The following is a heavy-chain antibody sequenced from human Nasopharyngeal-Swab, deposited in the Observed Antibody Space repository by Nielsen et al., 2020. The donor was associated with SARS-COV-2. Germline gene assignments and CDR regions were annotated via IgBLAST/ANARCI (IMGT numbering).Heavy chain of an antibody. CDR1: GFTFSSYA. Sequence: GGSLRLSWAASGFTFSSYAMSWVRQAPGKGLEWVSAISGSGGSTYYADSVKGRFTISRDNSKNTLYLQMNSLRAEDTAVYYCAKSQHIVVVTAMPSWGQGTLVTVSS. CDR2: ISGSGGST. V-gene: IGHV3-23*01. D-gene: IGHD2-21*02. J-gene: IGHJ4*02. CDR3: AKSQHIVVVTAMPS.